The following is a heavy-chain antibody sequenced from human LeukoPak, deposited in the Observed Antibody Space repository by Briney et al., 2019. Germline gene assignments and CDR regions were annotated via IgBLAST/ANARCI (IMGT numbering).Heavy chain of an antibody. J-gene: IGHJ5*02. D-gene: IGHD4-17*01. V-gene: IGHV3-23*01. CDR3: AKDLHDGDGRWEFDP. Sequence: GGSLRLSCAASGFTFSSFAMAWVRQTPEEGLQWVSGILAGGATYYADSVKGRFTISRDNSKSTLYLQMNSLRVDDTALYFCAKDLHDGDGRWEFDPGGQGTLVTVPS. CDR1: GFTFSSFA. CDR2: ILAGGAT.